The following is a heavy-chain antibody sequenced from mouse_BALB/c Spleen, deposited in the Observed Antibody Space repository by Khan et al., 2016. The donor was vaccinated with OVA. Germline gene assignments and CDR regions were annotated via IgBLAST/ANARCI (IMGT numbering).Heavy chain of an antibody. J-gene: IGHJ4*01. D-gene: IGHD4-1*01. CDR2: ISNSGSA. CDR1: VYSITSDYA. Sequence: EVQLQESGPGLVKPSQSLSLTCTVTVYSITSDYAWKWIRQFPGNQLEWMGYISNSGSASYNPSLKSRISITRDTSKNQFFLQLNSVTTEDTATYYCASELGRYDAMDYWGQGTSVTVSS. V-gene: IGHV3-2*02. CDR3: ASELGRYDAMDY.